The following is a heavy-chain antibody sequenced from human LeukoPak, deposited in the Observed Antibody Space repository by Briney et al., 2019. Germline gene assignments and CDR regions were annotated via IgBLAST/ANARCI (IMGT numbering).Heavy chain of an antibody. V-gene: IGHV3-30*18. CDR3: AKDSLDIVVVPAAIPHYYYYGMDV. J-gene: IGHJ6*02. CDR2: ISYDGSHK. CDR1: GFTFSSYG. D-gene: IGHD2-2*02. Sequence: SGGSLRLSCAASGFTFSSYGMHWVRQAPGKGLEGVAVISYDGSHKYYADSVKGRFTISRDNSKNTLYLQMNSLRAEDTAVYYCAKDSLDIVVVPAAIPHYYYYGMDVWGQGTTVTVSS.